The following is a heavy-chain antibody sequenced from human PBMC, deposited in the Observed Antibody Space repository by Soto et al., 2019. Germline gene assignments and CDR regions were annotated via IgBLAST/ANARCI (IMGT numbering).Heavy chain of an antibody. CDR1: GGSISSHY. Sequence: PXETLSLTCSVSGGSISSHYWSWIRQPSGRGLEWIGRIYASGSTNYNPSLKSRVTMSLDTSRNQFSLKLTSVTAADTAVYFCARAGGYEVQGDNWFDPWGQGTLVTVSS. D-gene: IGHD5-12*01. CDR3: ARAGGYEVQGDNWFDP. CDR2: IYASGST. V-gene: IGHV4-4*07. J-gene: IGHJ5*02.